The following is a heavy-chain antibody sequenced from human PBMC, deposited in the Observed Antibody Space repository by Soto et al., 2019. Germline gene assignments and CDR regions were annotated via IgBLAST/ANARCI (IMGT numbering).Heavy chain of an antibody. J-gene: IGHJ4*01. D-gene: IGHD1-26*01. CDR1: GYSFISYW. V-gene: IGHV5-51*01. Sequence: GESLKISCKGSGYSFISYWIGWVRQMPGKGLEWMGVIYPGDSDTRYSPSFQGQVTISADKSITTAYLQWSSLKAPDTAIYYCARHEGGALTTIDYWGHGTLVTVSS. CDR2: IYPGDSDT. CDR3: ARHEGGALTTIDY.